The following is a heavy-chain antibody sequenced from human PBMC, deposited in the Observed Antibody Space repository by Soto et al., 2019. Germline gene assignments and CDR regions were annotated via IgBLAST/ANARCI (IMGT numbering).Heavy chain of an antibody. CDR3: ASGEWGPHSSSSRNNWFDP. V-gene: IGHV4-34*01. Sequence: SETLSLTCAVYGGSFSGYYWSWIRQPPGKGLEWIGEINHSGSTNYNPSLKSRVTISVDTSKNQFSLKLSSVTAADTAVYYCASGEWGPHSSSSRNNWFDPWGQGTLVTVSS. CDR1: GGSFSGYY. D-gene: IGHD6-6*01. CDR2: INHSGST. J-gene: IGHJ5*02.